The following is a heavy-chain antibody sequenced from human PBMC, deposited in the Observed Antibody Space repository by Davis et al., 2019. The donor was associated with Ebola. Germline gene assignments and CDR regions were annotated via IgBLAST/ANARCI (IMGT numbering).Heavy chain of an antibody. V-gene: IGHV3-30*02. CDR2: IRYDGSNK. Sequence: GESLKISCAASGFTLSSYGMHWVRQVPGKGLEWVAFIRYDGSNKYYADSVKGRFTISRDNSKNTLYLQMNSLRAEDTAVYYCVTYDSSGYYPTVAASTFDYWGQGTLVTVSS. CDR3: VTYDSSGYYPTVAASTFDY. D-gene: IGHD3-22*01. J-gene: IGHJ4*02. CDR1: GFTLSSYG.